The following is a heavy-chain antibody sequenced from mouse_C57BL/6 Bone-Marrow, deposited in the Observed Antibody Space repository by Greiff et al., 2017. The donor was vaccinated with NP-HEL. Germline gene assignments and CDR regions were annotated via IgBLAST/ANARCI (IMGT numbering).Heavy chain of an antibody. Sequence: EVKLVESGGGLVKPGGSLKLSCAASGFTFSSYAMSWVRQTPEKRLEWVATISDGGSYTYYPDNVKGRFTISRDNAKNNLYLQMSHLKSEDTAMYYCARDSYPFAYWGQGTLVTVSA. CDR3: ARDSYPFAY. CDR2: ISDGGSYT. V-gene: IGHV5-4*01. D-gene: IGHD2-10*01. J-gene: IGHJ3*01. CDR1: GFTFSSYA.